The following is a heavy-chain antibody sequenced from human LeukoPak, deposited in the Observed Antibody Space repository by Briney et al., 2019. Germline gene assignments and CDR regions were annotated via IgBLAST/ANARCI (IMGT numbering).Heavy chain of an antibody. CDR3: ARRDQLTNYYYYGMDV. D-gene: IGHD2-2*01. Sequence: GSSVKVSCKASGGTFSSYAISWVRQAPGQGLEWMGRIIPILGIANYAQKFQGRVTITADKSSSTAYMELSSLRSEDTAVYYCARRDQLTNYYYYGMDVWGQGTTVTVSS. J-gene: IGHJ6*02. CDR2: IIPILGIA. V-gene: IGHV1-69*04. CDR1: GGTFSSYA.